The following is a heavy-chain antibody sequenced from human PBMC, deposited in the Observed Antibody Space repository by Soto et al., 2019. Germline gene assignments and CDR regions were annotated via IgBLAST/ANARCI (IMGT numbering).Heavy chain of an antibody. D-gene: IGHD5-18*01. V-gene: IGHV4-59*01. CDR3: ASIRGYSYGWEYFQH. CDR1: GGSISSYY. CDR2: IYYSGST. J-gene: IGHJ1*01. Sequence: PSETLALTCTVSGGSISSYYWSWIRQPSGKGLEWIGYIYYSGSTNYNPSLKSRVTISVDTSKNQFSLKLSSVTAADTAVYYCASIRGYSYGWEYFQHWGQGTLVTVSS.